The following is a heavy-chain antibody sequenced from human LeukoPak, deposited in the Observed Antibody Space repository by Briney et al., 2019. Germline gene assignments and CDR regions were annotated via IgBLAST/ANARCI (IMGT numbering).Heavy chain of an antibody. CDR3: ARDHVPRGDGYNYYEF. V-gene: IGHV1-18*01. Sequence: ASVKVSCKASGYTFTTYGISWVRQAPGQGLEWMGWISGHNGNTEYAQKLQGRVTMTTDTSTSTVYMDLRSLRSDDTAVYYCARDHVPRGDGYNYYEFWGQGTLVSVSS. CDR2: ISGHNGNT. D-gene: IGHD3-22*01. CDR1: GYTFTTYG. J-gene: IGHJ4*02.